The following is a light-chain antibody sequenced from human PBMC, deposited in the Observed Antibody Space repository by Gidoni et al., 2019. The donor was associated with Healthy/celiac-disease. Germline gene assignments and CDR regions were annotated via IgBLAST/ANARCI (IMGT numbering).Light chain of an antibody. J-gene: IGLJ1*01. CDR3: KSYDSSLSGSRV. CDR1: SSNIGAGYD. V-gene: IGLV1-40*01. Sequence: QSVLTQPPSVSGAPGQMVTISCTGSSSNIGAGYDVHWYQQLPGTAPKLLIYGNSNRPSGVPERFSGSKSGTSASLAITGLQAEDEADYYCKSYDSSLSGSRVFGTGTKVTVL. CDR2: GNS.